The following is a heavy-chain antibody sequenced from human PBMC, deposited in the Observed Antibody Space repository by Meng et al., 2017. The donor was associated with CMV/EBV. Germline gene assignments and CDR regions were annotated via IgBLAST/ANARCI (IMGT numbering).Heavy chain of an antibody. CDR1: GLPISNYW. Sequence: YLGESWGGLVQPVGSLQLSCAASGLPISNYWMSWVLQAPGKGLEWVANIKNDGSDRYYVDSVKGRFSISRDNADNSLYLQMNNLRAEDTAVYYCRLGHYSQDWGQGTLVTVSS. D-gene: IGHD4-17*01. CDR3: RLGHYSQD. J-gene: IGHJ4*02. CDR2: IKNDGSDR. V-gene: IGHV3-7*02.